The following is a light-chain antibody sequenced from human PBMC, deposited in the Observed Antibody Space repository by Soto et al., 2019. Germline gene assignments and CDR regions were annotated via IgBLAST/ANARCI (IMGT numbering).Light chain of an antibody. CDR3: QTWGTAFHHVV. CDR2: LNSDGSH. V-gene: IGLV4-69*01. J-gene: IGLJ2*01. CDR1: SGHSSYA. Sequence: QSVLTQSPSASASLGASVKLTCTLSSGHSSYAIAWHQQQPDKGPRYLMKLNSDGSHSKGDGIPDRFSGSSSGAERHLTISSLQSEDEADYYCQTWGTAFHHVVFGGGTKLTVL.